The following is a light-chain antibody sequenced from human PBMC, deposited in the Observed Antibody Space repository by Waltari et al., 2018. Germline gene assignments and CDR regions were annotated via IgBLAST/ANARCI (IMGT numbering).Light chain of an antibody. V-gene: IGKV3-20*01. CDR2: GAS. CDR1: QIVSSSH. CDR3: HQFGESPDT. Sequence: EIVLTQSPGTLSLSPGDGATLSCRASQIVSSSHLAWYLQKPGQAPSLLMNGASRRATGIPDRFSGSGSGTDFTLTISRLEPEDFAVFYCHQFGESPDTFGQGTRLEIK. J-gene: IGKJ5*01.